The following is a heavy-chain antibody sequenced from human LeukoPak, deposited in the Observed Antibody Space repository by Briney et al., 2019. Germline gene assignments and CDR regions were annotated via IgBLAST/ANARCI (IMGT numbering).Heavy chain of an antibody. D-gene: IGHD3-10*01. CDR2: IIPILGIA. J-gene: IGHJ4*02. V-gene: IGHV1-69*04. Sequence: SVKVSCRASGGTFSSYAISWVRQAPGQGFEWMGRIIPILGIANYAQKFQGRVTITADKSTSTAYMELSSLRSEDTAVYYCARGVLGFGELLSDYWGQGTLVTVSS. CDR3: ARGVLGFGELLSDY. CDR1: GGTFSSYA.